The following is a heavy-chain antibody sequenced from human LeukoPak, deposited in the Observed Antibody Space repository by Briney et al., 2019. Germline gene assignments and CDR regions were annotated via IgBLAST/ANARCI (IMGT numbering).Heavy chain of an antibody. Sequence: SETLSLTCTVSGGSISSGGYYWSWIRQHPGKGLEWIGNIFYRGSTYYNPSLRSRVTISVDTSKNQFSLKLTSVTAADTAVYYCARGRTYYYDSSGYKKRDFDYWGQGTLVTVSS. CDR1: GGSISSGGYY. J-gene: IGHJ4*02. CDR3: ARGRTYYYDSSGYKKRDFDY. V-gene: IGHV4-39*07. D-gene: IGHD3-22*01. CDR2: IFYRGST.